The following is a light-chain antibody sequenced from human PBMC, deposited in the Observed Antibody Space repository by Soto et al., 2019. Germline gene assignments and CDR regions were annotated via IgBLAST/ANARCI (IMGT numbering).Light chain of an antibody. Sequence: EIVMTQSPATLSVSPGERATLSCRVSQSVSNNVAWYQQKPGQAPRLLIYDASTRASGIPARFSGSGSGTEFTLNISSLQSEDFAVYYCQQYNDWPQTFGQGTKREIK. V-gene: IGKV3-15*01. CDR1: QSVSNN. J-gene: IGKJ2*01. CDR3: QQYNDWPQT. CDR2: DAS.